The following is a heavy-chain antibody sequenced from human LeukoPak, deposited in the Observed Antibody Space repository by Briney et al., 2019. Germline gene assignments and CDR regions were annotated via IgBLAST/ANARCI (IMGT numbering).Heavy chain of an antibody. CDR3: AKDVRSGWLQAFDL. CDR1: GFTFSAYA. CDR2: IGSDNKP. V-gene: IGHV3-23*01. J-gene: IGHJ2*01. Sequence: GGSLRLSCEASGFTFSAYAMTWVRQAPGKGLEWVSSIGSDNKPHYSESVKGRFAISRDNSKNTLYLEMNSLRAEDTALYYCAKDVRSGWLQAFDLWGRGTLVTVSS. D-gene: IGHD5-12*01.